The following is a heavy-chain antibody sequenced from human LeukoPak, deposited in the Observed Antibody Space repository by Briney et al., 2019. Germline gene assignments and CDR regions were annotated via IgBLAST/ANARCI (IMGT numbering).Heavy chain of an antibody. D-gene: IGHD3-22*01. CDR1: GYTFTSYY. Sequence: GASVKVSCKASGYTFTSYYMHWVRQAPGQGLEWMGIINPSGGSTSYAQKFQGRVTITADESTSTAYMELSSLRSEDTAVYYCARGGGYYYDSSGYYLDYWGQGTLVTVSS. J-gene: IGHJ4*02. CDR2: INPSGGST. CDR3: ARGGGYYYDSSGYYLDY. V-gene: IGHV1-46*01.